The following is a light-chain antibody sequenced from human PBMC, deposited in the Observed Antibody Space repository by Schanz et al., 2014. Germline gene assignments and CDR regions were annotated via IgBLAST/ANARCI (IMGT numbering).Light chain of an antibody. V-gene: IGLV2-8*01. CDR2: EVN. Sequence: QSVLTQPPSASGSPGQSVTISCTGTSSDVGGYNYVSWYQQYPGKAPKLMIYEVNKRPSGVPDRFSGSKSGNTASLTDSGLQAEDEAEYYCSSNVGSNNFQFGGGTKLTVL. CDR3: SSNVGSNNFQ. J-gene: IGLJ3*02. CDR1: SSDVGGYNY.